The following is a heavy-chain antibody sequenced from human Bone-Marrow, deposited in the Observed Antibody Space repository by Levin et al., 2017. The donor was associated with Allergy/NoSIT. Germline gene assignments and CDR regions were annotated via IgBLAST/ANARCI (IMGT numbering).Heavy chain of an antibody. CDR1: GYTFTDYY. CDR2: INPKSGGT. V-gene: IGHV1-2*02. CDR3: ARDSGDYYDNSYYPDNWFDP. Sequence: GESLKISCKASGYTFTDYYIHWVRQAPGQGLEWMGWINPKSGGTNYAQKFQGRVTMTRDTSITTAYMELSSLRSDDTAIYFCARDSGDYYDNSYYPDNWFDPWGQGTLVTVSS. D-gene: IGHD3-22*01. J-gene: IGHJ5*02.